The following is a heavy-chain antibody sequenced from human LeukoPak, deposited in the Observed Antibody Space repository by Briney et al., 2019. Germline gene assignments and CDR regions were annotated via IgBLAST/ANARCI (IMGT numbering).Heavy chain of an antibody. CDR3: ARWAGRCGGDCQSEDP. D-gene: IGHD2-21*02. V-gene: IGHV3-33*01. J-gene: IGHJ5*02. CDR1: GFTFSSYG. Sequence: GRSLRLSCAASGFTFSSYGMHWVRQAPGKGLEGVAVIWYDGSNKYYGDSVKGRFTISRDNSKKTLYLQMNSLRVEDTAIYYCARWAGRCGGDCQSEDPWGLGTLVTVSS. CDR2: IWYDGSNK.